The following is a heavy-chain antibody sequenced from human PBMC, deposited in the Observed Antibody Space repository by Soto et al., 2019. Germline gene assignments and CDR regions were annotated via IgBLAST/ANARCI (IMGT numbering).Heavy chain of an antibody. CDR1: GFTFSSYA. J-gene: IGHJ4*02. CDR3: ARDWGITMVRGAKYFDY. Sequence: PGGSLRLSCAASGFTFSSYAMHWVRQAPGKGPEWVAVISYDGSNKYYADSVKGRFTISRDNSKNTLYLQMNSLRAEDTAVYYCARDWGITMVRGAKYFDYWGQGTLVTVSS. D-gene: IGHD3-10*01. V-gene: IGHV3-30-3*01. CDR2: ISYDGSNK.